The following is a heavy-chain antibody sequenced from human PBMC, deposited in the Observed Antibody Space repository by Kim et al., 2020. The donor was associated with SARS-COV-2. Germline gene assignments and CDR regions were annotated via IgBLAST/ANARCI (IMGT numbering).Heavy chain of an antibody. CDR1: GGSFSGYY. CDR3: ARGLTMVRGVTKYFQH. J-gene: IGHJ1*01. V-gene: IGHV4-34*01. D-gene: IGHD3-10*01. CDR2: INHSGST. Sequence: SETLSRTCAVYGGSFSGYYWSWIRQPPGKGLEWIGEINHSGSTNYNPSLKSRVTISVDTSKNQFSLKLSSVTAADTAVYYCARGLTMVRGVTKYFQHWGQGTLVTVSS.